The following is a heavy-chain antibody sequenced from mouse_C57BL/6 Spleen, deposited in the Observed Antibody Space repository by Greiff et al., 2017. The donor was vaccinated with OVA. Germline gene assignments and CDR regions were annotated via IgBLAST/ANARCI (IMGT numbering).Heavy chain of an antibody. Sequence: QVQLQQPGAELVRPGPSVKLSCKASGYTFTSYWMHWVKQRPGQGLEWIGVIDPSDSYTNYNQKFKGKATLTVDTSSSTAYMQLSSLTSEDSAVYYCARRGLRRGDYYAMDYWGQGTSVTVSS. CDR3: ARRGLRRGDYYAMDY. V-gene: IGHV1-59*01. D-gene: IGHD2-2*01. CDR2: IDPSDSYT. J-gene: IGHJ4*01. CDR1: GYTFTSYW.